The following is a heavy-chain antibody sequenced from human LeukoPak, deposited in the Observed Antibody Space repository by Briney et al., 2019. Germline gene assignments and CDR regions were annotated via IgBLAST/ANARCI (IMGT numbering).Heavy chain of an antibody. CDR2: ISSSGSTI. Sequence: GGSLRLSCAASGFTFSSYEMNWVRQAPGKGLEWVSYISSSGSTINYADSVKGRFTISRDNAKNSLYLQMNSLRAEDTAVYYCARLGHDRDYYYGMDVWGQGTTVTVSS. V-gene: IGHV3-48*03. J-gene: IGHJ6*02. CDR1: GFTFSSYE. CDR3: ARLGHDRDYYYGMDV. D-gene: IGHD1-1*01.